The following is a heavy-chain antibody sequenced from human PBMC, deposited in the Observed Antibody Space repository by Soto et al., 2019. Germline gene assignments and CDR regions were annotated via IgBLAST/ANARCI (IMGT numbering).Heavy chain of an antibody. J-gene: IGHJ4*02. CDR2: INPSGGST. CDR3: ARPKYGSGSDYYFDY. V-gene: IGHV1-46*01. Sequence: ASVQVSCKASGYTFTSYYMHWVRHAPVQGLEWMGIINPSGGSTSYAQKFQGKVTMTRDTSTSTVYMELSSLRSEDTAVYYCARPKYGSGSDYYFDYWGRGTLVTVSS. D-gene: IGHD3-10*01. CDR1: GYTFTSYY.